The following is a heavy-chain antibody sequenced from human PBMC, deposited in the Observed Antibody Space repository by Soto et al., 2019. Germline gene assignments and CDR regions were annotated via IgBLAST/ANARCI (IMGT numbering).Heavy chain of an antibody. CDR2: INAGYGNT. CDR1: GYTFSSYA. CDR3: AMEMYYYDISGYSHNAFDI. V-gene: IGHV1-3*01. D-gene: IGHD3-22*01. Sequence: QVHLVQSGAEVKKPGASVKVSCQASGYTFSSYALHWVRQAPGQSLEWMGWINAGYGNTKYSQKFQGRVTITRDTSATTAYMELISLRFEDTAVYYCAMEMYYYDISGYSHNAFDIWGQGTMVTVSS. J-gene: IGHJ3*02.